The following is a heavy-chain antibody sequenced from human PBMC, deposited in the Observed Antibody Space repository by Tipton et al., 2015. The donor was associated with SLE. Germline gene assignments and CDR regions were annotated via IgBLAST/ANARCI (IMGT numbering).Heavy chain of an antibody. CDR2: ISSSGSTI. CDR3: ARVIGRYSSGLDAFDI. D-gene: IGHD6-19*01. J-gene: IGHJ3*02. V-gene: IGHV3-11*01. CDR1: GFTFSDYY. Sequence: GSLRFSCAASGFTFSDYYMSWIRQAPGKGLEWVSYISSSGSTIYYADSVKGRFTISRDNAKNSLYLQMNSLRAEDTAVYYCARVIGRYSSGLDAFDIWGQGTMVTVSS.